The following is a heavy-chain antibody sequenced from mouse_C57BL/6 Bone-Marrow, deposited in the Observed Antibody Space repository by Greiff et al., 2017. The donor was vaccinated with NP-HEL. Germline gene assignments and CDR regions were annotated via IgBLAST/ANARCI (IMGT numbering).Heavy chain of an antibody. J-gene: IGHJ4*01. CDR2: INPSNGGT. Sequence: VQLQQPGTELVKPGASVKLSCKASGYTFTSYWMHWVKQRPGQGLEWIGNINPSNGGTNYNEKFKSKATLTVDKSSSTAYMQLSSLTSEDSAVYYCAREGEPSFFYYAMDYWGQGTSVTVSS. V-gene: IGHV1-53*01. CDR3: AREGEPSFFYYAMDY. CDR1: GYTFTSYW.